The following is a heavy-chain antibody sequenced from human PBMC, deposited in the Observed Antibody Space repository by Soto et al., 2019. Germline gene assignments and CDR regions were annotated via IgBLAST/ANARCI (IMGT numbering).Heavy chain of an antibody. J-gene: IGHJ1*01. V-gene: IGHV1-18*01. CDR3: ARCNGLGVLMVCDPLQH. Sequence: ASVKVSCKASGYTFTSYGISWVRQAPGQGLEWMGWISAYNGNTNYAQKLQGRVTMTTDTSTSTAYMELRSLRSDDTAVHYCARCNGLGVLMVCDPLQHWGQGTLVTVSS. CDR1: GYTFTSYG. CDR2: ISAYNGNT. D-gene: IGHD2-8*01.